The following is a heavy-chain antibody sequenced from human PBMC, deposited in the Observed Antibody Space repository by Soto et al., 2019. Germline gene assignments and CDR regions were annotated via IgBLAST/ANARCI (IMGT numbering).Heavy chain of an antibody. V-gene: IGHV3-30-3*01. CDR3: AQGIPGYYYGMDV. Sequence: QMQLVESGGGVVQPGKSLRLSCAASGFIFSSYEMHWVRQAPGNGLEWVAVISYDGSKKYYADSVKGRFTISRDNSKNMLFVQMNSVRRDDTAMYYCAQGIPGYYYGMDVW. D-gene: IGHD2-21*01. CDR1: GFIFSSYE. J-gene: IGHJ6*01. CDR2: ISYDGSKK.